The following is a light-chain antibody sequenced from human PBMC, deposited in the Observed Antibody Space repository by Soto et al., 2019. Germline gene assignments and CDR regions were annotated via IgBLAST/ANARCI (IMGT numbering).Light chain of an antibody. J-gene: IGKJ2*01. CDR1: QGISSY. Sequence: DIQLTQSPSFLSASVGDRVTITCRASQGISSYLAWYQQKPGKAPKLLIYAASTLQSGVPSRFSGSGSGTEFTLTISSLQPEDFATYYCQHLNSYPVTFGQGTKVDIK. CDR2: AAS. CDR3: QHLNSYPVT. V-gene: IGKV1-9*01.